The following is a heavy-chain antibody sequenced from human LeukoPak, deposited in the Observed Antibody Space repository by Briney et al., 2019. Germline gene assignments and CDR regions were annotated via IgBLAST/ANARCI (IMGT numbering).Heavy chain of an antibody. D-gene: IGHD1-26*01. J-gene: IGHJ4*02. Sequence: ASVKVSCKTSGYTFSSYGVTWVRQAPGQGLEWMGWISGYNGNTHYAQRLQGRVTMTTDTSTNTAYMELRSLRSDDTATYFCARDGMAGPTTGDYWGQGSLVIVSS. CDR1: GYTFSSYG. CDR2: ISGYNGNT. V-gene: IGHV1-18*01. CDR3: ARDGMAGPTTGDY.